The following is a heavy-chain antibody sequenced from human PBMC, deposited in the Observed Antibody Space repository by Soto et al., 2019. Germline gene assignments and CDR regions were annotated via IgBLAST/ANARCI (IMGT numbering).Heavy chain of an antibody. CDR1: GFTVSSNY. Sequence: GGSLRLSCAASGFTVSSNYMSWVRQAPGKGLEWVSVIYSGGSTYYADSVKGRFTISRDNSKNTLYLQMNSLRAEDTAVYYCARERERDRGVLDYWGQGTLVTVSS. J-gene: IGHJ4*02. D-gene: IGHD1-26*01. CDR3: ARERERDRGVLDY. V-gene: IGHV3-53*01. CDR2: IYSGGST.